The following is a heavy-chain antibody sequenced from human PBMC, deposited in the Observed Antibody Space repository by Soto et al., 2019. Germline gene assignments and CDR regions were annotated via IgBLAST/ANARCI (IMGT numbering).Heavy chain of an antibody. D-gene: IGHD3-3*01. J-gene: IGHJ4*02. CDR2: IYWDDDK. CDR3: AHWAVLRFLEWLSSAPDY. CDR1: GFSLSTSGVG. V-gene: IGHV2-5*02. Sequence: QITLKESGPTLVKPRQTLTLTCTFSGFSLSTSGVGVGWIRQPPGKALEWLALIYWDDDKRYSPSLKSRLTNTKDTSKNQVVLTMTNMDPVDTATYYCAHWAVLRFLEWLSSAPDYWGQGTLVTVSS.